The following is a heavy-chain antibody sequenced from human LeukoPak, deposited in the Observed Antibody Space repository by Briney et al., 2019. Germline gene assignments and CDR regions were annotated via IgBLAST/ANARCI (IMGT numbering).Heavy chain of an antibody. V-gene: IGHV4-30-2*01. D-gene: IGHD3-10*01. CDR2: IDDAGNA. J-gene: IGHJ4*02. CDR3: GGALLWFGKLSHFNK. CDR1: GGPVKSGGQS. Sequence: SETLSLICSVYGGPVKSGGQSWNWIRQAPGKGLEWIGCIDDAGNAYYSPSLKTRVTVSVDTSKNHFSLNLRSVTAADTAVYYCGGALLWFGKLSHFNKWGQGMVVTVSS.